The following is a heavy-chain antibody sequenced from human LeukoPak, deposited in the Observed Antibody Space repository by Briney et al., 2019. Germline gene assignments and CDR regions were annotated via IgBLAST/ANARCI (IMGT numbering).Heavy chain of an antibody. J-gene: IGHJ4*02. D-gene: IGHD6-25*01. CDR2: IYHSGST. CDR3: ARQDGFRAYDY. V-gene: IGHV4-30-2*01. CDR1: GGSISSGGYS. Sequence: TLSLTCAVSGGSISSGGYSWSWIRQPPGEGLEWIGYIYHSGSTYYNPSLKSRVTISVDRSKNQFSLKLSSVTAADTAVYYCARQDGFRAYDYWGQGTLVTVSS.